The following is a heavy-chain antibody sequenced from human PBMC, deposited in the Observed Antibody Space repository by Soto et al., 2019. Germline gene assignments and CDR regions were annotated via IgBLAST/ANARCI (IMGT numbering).Heavy chain of an antibody. CDR3: ARGVAAAGYFDY. CDR2: IIPTLGIA. J-gene: IGHJ4*02. Sequence: GASVKVSCKASGGTFSSYTISWVRQAPGQGLEWMGRIIPTLGIANYAQKFQGRVTITADKSTSTAYMELSSLRSEDTAVYDCARGVAAAGYFDYLGQGTLVNGS. CDR1: GGTFSSYT. V-gene: IGHV1-69*02. D-gene: IGHD6-13*01.